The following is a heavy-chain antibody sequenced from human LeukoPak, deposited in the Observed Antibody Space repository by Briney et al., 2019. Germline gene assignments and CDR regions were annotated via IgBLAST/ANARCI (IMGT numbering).Heavy chain of an antibody. D-gene: IGHD3-9*01. V-gene: IGHV3-48*03. Sequence: GGSLRLSCAASGFTFSSYEMNWVRQPPGKGLEWISYISTSGSTIYYADSVKGRFTISRDNAKNSLYLQMNSLRAEDTAVYYCANRPGNHDILTQYYFDYWGQGTLVTVSS. CDR3: ANRPGNHDILTQYYFDY. CDR2: ISTSGSTI. CDR1: GFTFSSYE. J-gene: IGHJ4*02.